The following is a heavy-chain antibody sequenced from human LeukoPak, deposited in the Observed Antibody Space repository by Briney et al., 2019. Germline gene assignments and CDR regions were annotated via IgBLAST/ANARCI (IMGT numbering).Heavy chain of an antibody. V-gene: IGHV4-59*01. J-gene: IGHJ4*02. D-gene: IGHD2-2*01. CDR2: IYYSGST. CDR3: ARVGIVVVPAAIPHFDY. CDR1: GGSISSYY. Sequence: PSETLSLTCTVSGGSISSYYWSWIRQPPGKGLEWIGHIYYSGSTNYNPSPKSRVTISVDTSKNQFSLKLSSVTAADTAVYYCARVGIVVVPAAIPHFDYWGQGTLVTVSS.